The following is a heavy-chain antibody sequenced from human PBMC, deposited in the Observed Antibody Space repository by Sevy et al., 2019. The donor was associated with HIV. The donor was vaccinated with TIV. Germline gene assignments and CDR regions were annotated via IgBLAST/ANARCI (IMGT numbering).Heavy chain of an antibody. V-gene: IGHV3-23*01. CDR3: AKAGYFDWLLPLLFYFDY. CDR2: ISGSGGTT. D-gene: IGHD3-9*01. CDR1: GFTFSSYA. Sequence: GGSLRLSCAASGFTFSSYAMSWVRQAPGKGLEWVSAISGSGGTTYYADSVKGRFTISRDNSKNTLYLQMNSLRAEDTAVCYGAKAGYFDWLLPLLFYFDYWGQGTLVTVSS. J-gene: IGHJ4*02.